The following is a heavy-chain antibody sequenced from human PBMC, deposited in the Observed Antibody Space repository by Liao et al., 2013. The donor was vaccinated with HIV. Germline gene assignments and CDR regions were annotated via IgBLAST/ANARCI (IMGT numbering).Heavy chain of an antibody. Sequence: QLQLQESGPGLVKPSETLSLTCTVSGGSISSSSYYWGWIRQPPGKGLEWIGSIYYSGSTYYNPSLKSRVTISVDTSKNQFSLKLSSVTAADTAVYYCARGLGYCSSTSCPDAFDIWGQGTMVTVSS. CDR3: ARGLGYCSSTSCPDAFDI. D-gene: IGHD2-2*01. V-gene: IGHV4-39*07. CDR1: GGSISSSSYY. J-gene: IGHJ3*02. CDR2: IYYSGST.